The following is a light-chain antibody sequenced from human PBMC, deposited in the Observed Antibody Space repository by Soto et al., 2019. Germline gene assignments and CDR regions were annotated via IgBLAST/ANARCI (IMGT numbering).Light chain of an antibody. CDR3: QQYNSWPPIT. CDR1: QSVSSD. Sequence: EIVLTQSPATLSLSPGERSTVSCRASQSVSSDYLAWYQQKPGQAPRLLIYGASTRAPSIPARCSGSGSGTEFTLTVSSLQSEDFAVYYCQQYNSWPPITFGQGTKVDI. CDR2: GAS. V-gene: IGKV3D-15*01. J-gene: IGKJ1*01.